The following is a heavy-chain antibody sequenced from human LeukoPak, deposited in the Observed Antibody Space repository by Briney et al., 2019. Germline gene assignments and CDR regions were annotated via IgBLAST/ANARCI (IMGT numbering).Heavy chain of an antibody. J-gene: IGHJ4*02. CDR1: GFTFSSYA. Sequence: GGSLRLSCAASGFTFSSYAMHWVRQAPGKGLEWVSTISGSGGTTYYAEFVKGRFTISRDNSKNTLYLQMNSLRAEDTAVYYCAKPAVSGWYGFDYWGQGTLVTVSS. D-gene: IGHD6-19*01. V-gene: IGHV3-23*01. CDR3: AKPAVSGWYGFDY. CDR2: ISGSGGTT.